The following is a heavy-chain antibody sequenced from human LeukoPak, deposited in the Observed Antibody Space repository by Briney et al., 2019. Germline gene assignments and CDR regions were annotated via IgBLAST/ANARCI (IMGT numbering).Heavy chain of an antibody. Sequence: GGSLRLSCAASGCTFSSYAMHWVRQAPGKGLEWVAVISYDGSNKYYADSVKGRFTISRDNSKNTLYLQMNSLRAEDTAVYYCASGIVVVSPFDYWGQGTLVTVSS. CDR1: GCTFSSYA. CDR2: ISYDGSNK. J-gene: IGHJ4*02. V-gene: IGHV3-30-3*01. D-gene: IGHD3-22*01. CDR3: ASGIVVVSPFDY.